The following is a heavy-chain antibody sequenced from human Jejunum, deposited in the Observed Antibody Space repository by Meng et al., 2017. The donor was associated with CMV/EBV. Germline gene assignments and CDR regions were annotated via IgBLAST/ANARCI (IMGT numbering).Heavy chain of an antibody. D-gene: IGHD6-19*01. V-gene: IGHV2-5*02. CDR1: LSTSGLG. CDR3: AHRSPGYISGRDQGLFDS. CDR2: IYWDDDK. J-gene: IGHJ4*02. Sequence: LSTSGLGVGWIRQPPGKALEWLAVIYWDDDKRYSPSLKNRLTITKDTSKNKVVLTMTNMDPGDTGTYYCAHRSPGYISGRDQGLFDSWGQGTLVTVSS.